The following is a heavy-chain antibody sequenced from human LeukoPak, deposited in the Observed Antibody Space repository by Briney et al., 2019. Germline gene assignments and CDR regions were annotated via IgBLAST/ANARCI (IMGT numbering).Heavy chain of an antibody. J-gene: IGHJ6*02. CDR1: GGSISSGGYY. CDR3: ARSDLAEKDYYGMDV. CDR2: IYYSGST. V-gene: IGHV4-39*01. Sequence: SETLSLTCTVSGGSISSGGYYWSWIRQPPGKGLEWFGSIYYSGSTYYNPSLKSRVTISVDTSKNQFSLKLNSVTATDTAVYYCARSDLAEKDYYGMDVWGQGTTVTVSS.